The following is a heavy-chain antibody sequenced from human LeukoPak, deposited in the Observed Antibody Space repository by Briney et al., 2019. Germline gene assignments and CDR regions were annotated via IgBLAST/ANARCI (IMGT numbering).Heavy chain of an antibody. J-gene: IGHJ3*02. CDR3: ARGGHSRDHDAFDI. CDR1: GGSISSGGYS. Sequence: SQTLSLPCAVSGGSISSGGYSWSWIQQPPGKVLEWIGYIYQSGSTYYNPSLKSRVTISVDRSKNQFSLKLSSVTAADTAVYYCARGGHSRDHDAFDIWGQGTMVTVSS. CDR2: IYQSGST. D-gene: IGHD2-21*01. V-gene: IGHV4-30-2*01.